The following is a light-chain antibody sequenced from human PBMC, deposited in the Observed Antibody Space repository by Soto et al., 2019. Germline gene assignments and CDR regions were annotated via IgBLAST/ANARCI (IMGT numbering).Light chain of an antibody. J-gene: IGKJ1*01. CDR2: RTS. CDR1: ESVSSSF. CDR3: QHYGNSLWP. Sequence: EVVLTQSPGTLSLSPGERATLSCRASESVSSSFLTWYQQKPGQAPRLLIYRTSKRVTRIPDRFSGSGSGTDFTLNISRLEPEDFAVYFCQHYGNSLWPFGQGTKVEIK. V-gene: IGKV3-20*01.